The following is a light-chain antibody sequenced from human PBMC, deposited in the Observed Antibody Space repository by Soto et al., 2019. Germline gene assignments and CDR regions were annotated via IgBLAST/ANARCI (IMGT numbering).Light chain of an antibody. CDR1: SSNIGAGYD. CDR2: GNT. CDR3: QSYDSGLSGSV. Sequence: QSVLTQPPSVSGAPGQRVSISCTGSSSNIGAGYDVHWYQQFPGTAPKLLIYGNTNRPSGVPDRFSASKSGTSASLAITGLQDEDEADFYCQSYDSGLSGSVFGGGTKLTVL. V-gene: IGLV1-40*01. J-gene: IGLJ3*02.